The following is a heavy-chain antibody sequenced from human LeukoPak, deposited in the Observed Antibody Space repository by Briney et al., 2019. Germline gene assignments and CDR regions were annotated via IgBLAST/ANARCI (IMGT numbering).Heavy chain of an antibody. CDR1: GGSITSSNW. CDR2: IFHSRST. J-gene: IGHJ5*01. CDR3: AREGGARGLPDS. Sequence: ESGPTLVNPSGTLSLTCAVSGGSITSSNWWSWVRQPPGKGLEWIGEIFHSRSTNYNPSLKSRVTISVDKSNNHFSLKLNSVTAADTAVYYCAREGGARGLPDSWGQGTLVTVSS. D-gene: IGHD3-16*01. V-gene: IGHV4-4*02.